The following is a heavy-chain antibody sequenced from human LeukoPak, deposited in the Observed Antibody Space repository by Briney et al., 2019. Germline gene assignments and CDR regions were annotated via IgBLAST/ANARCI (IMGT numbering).Heavy chain of an antibody. J-gene: IGHJ6*03. V-gene: IGHV4-59*01. CDR3: ARALPQSSGRYYYYMDV. Sequence: PSETLSLTCIVLGGSISSYYWSWIRQPPGKGLEWIGYIYYSGSTNYNTSLKSRVTISVDTSKNQFSLRLSSVTAADTAVYYCARALPQSSGRYYYYMDVWGKGTTVTVSS. CDR1: GGSISSYY. D-gene: IGHD6-19*01. CDR2: IYYSGST.